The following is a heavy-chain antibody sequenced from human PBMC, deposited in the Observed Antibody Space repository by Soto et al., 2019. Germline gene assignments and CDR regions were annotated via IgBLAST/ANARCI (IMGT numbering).Heavy chain of an antibody. Sequence: SETLSLTCAVYGGSFSGYYWSWIRQPPGKGLEWIGEINHSGSTNYNPSLKSRVTISVDTSKNQFSLKLSSVTAADTAVYYCARGRVPDVWGKGTTVTVS. CDR2: INHSGST. J-gene: IGHJ6*03. CDR1: GGSFSGYY. V-gene: IGHV4-34*01. CDR3: ARGRVPDV.